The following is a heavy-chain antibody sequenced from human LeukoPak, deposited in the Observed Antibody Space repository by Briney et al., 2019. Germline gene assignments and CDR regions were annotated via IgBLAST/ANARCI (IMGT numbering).Heavy chain of an antibody. CDR1: GGSFSGYY. J-gene: IGHJ4*02. D-gene: IGHD3-10*01. Sequence: KPSETLSLTCAVYGGSFSGYYWSWIRQPPGKGLEWIGEINHSGSTNYNPSLKSRVTISVDTSKNQFSLKLSSVTAADTAVYYCAGGVGYYGSGSSQVIGDYWGQGTLVTVSS. CDR2: INHSGST. V-gene: IGHV4-34*01. CDR3: AGGVGYYGSGSSQVIGDY.